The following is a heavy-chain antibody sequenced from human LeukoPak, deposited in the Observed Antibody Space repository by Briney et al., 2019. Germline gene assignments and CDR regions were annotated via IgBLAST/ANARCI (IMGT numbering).Heavy chain of an antibody. Sequence: GGSLRLSCAASGFTFSSYGMHWVRQAPGKGLEWVAVIWYDGSNKYYADSVKGRFTISRDNSKNTLYLQMNSLRAEDTAVYYCARDLYITGTTSHFDYWGQGTLVTVSS. CDR3: ARDLYITGTTSHFDY. J-gene: IGHJ4*02. CDR2: IWYDGSNK. CDR1: GFTFSSYG. V-gene: IGHV3-33*01. D-gene: IGHD1-7*01.